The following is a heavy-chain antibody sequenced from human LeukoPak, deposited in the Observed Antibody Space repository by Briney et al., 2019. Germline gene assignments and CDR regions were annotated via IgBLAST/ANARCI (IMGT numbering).Heavy chain of an antibody. Sequence: GASVKVSCKASGYTFTSYTINWVRQAPGQGLEWMGWINTNTGNPTYAQGFTGRFVFSLDTSVSTAYLQISSLKAEDTAVYYCARPLKAATITSVYWGQGTLVTVSS. CDR3: ARPLKAATITSVY. D-gene: IGHD5-12*01. J-gene: IGHJ4*02. CDR1: GYTFTSYT. V-gene: IGHV7-4-1*02. CDR2: INTNTGNP.